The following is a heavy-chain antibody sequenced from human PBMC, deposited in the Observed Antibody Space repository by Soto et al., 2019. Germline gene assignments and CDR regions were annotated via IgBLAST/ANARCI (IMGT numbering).Heavy chain of an antibody. D-gene: IGHD2-21*01. CDR3: ARRVCDSIFASLDK. Sequence: PSETLSLTCAVSGGSISSGDWCWSWVRQSPGKGLEWIGEIYYSGSTTYNPSLKSRVTISADKSENQFSLRLSSVTAADTAVYYCARRVCDSIFASLDKWGQEPLVTPSS. CDR2: IYYSGST. CDR1: GGSISSGDW. V-gene: IGHV4-4*02. J-gene: IGHJ4*02.